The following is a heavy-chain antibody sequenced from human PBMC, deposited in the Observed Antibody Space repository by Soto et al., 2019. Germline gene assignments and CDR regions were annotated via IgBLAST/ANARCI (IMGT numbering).Heavy chain of an antibody. CDR2: INHSGST. Sequence: QVQLQQWGAGLLKPSETLSLTCAVYGGSGGSFSGYYWSWIRQPPGKGLEWIGEINHSGSTNYNPSLKSRXTXXXXXXXXXXXXXXXXXXXXXXXXXXXXXXXXXXXXXXXXXXGMDVWGQGTTVTVSS. CDR1: GGSGGSFSGYY. V-gene: IGHV4-34*01. CDR3: XXXXXXXXXXXXXXXGMDV. J-gene: IGHJ6*02.